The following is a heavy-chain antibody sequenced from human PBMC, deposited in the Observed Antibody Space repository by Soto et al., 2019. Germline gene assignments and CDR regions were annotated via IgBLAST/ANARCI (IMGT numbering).Heavy chain of an antibody. CDR1: GGTFSSYA. V-gene: IGHV1-69*13. CDR2: IIPIFGTA. D-gene: IGHD3-16*01. J-gene: IGHJ6*02. Sequence: VASVKVSCKASGGTFSSYAISWVRQAPGQGLEWMGGIIPIFGTANYAQKFQSRVTITADESTSTAYMELSSLRSEDTAVYYCARASLGRFDYYGMDVWGQGTTVTVSS. CDR3: ARASLGRFDYYGMDV.